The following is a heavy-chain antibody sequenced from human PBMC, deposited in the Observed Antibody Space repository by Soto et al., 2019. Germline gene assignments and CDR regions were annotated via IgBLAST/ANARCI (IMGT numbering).Heavy chain of an antibody. CDR2: INSGGTRT. CDR1: AFTFGSHT. Sequence: GGSLRLSCEASAFTFGSHTMNWVRQAPGKGLEWVSSINSGGTRTYYADSVKGRFTISRDNAKNSLYLQMNSLRAEDAAVYYCSREVQPGVRREYDYWGQGALVTVSS. D-gene: IGHD3-10*01. V-gene: IGHV3-21*01. CDR3: SREVQPGVRREYDY. J-gene: IGHJ4*02.